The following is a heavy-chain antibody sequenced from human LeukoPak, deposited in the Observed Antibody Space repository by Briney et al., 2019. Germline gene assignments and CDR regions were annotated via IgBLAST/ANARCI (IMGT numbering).Heavy chain of an antibody. CDR3: AKQSFMYYYGSGNLDY. V-gene: IGHV3-30-3*01. CDR1: GFTFSSYA. Sequence: PGRSLRLSCAASGFTFSSYAMHWVRQAPGKGLEWVAVISYDGSNKYYADSVKGRFTISRDNSKNTLYLQMNSLRAEDTAVYYCAKQSFMYYYGSGNLDYWGQGTLVTVSS. CDR2: ISYDGSNK. D-gene: IGHD3-10*01. J-gene: IGHJ4*02.